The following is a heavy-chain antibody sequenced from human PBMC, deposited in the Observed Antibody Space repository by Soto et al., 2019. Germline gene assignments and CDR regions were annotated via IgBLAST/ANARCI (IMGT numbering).Heavy chain of an antibody. CDR3: AISTITTRGYYCYFGMHX. D-gene: IGHD3-3*01. Sequence: GESLKISCKGSGYSFTDYWIGWVRQMPAKGLEWVGIIYPGESDTRYSPSFQGQVTISAYKYITTPHLQWSSLKASDTAIYYCAISTITTRGYYCYFGMHXWGQVTRVTVS. V-gene: IGHV5-51*01. CDR1: GYSFTDYW. CDR2: IYPGESDT. J-gene: IGHJ6*02.